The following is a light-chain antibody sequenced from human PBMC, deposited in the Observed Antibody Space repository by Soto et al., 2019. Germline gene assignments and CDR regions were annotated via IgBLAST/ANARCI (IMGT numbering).Light chain of an antibody. Sequence: DIQMTQSPSTLSASVGDRVTITGRASQSISSWLAWYQQKPGKAPKLLISKASSLESGVPSRFSGSVSGTKFTLTISSLQPENFATYYCQQYNSYWTFGQGTKV. V-gene: IGKV1-5*03. CDR1: QSISSW. CDR3: QQYNSYWT. CDR2: KAS. J-gene: IGKJ1*01.